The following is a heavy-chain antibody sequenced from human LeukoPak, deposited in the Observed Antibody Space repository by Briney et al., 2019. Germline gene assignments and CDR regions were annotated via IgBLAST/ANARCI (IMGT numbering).Heavy chain of an antibody. V-gene: IGHV3-48*01. D-gene: IGHD4-11*01. J-gene: IGHJ4*02. Sequence: PGGSLRLSCAASGFTFSSYSMNWVRQAPGKGLEWVSYISSSSSTIYYADSVKGRFTISRDDAKNSLYLQMNSLRAEDTAVYYCARGLLGAVTTFDYWGQGTLVTVSS. CDR2: ISSSSSTI. CDR1: GFTFSSYS. CDR3: ARGLLGAVTTFDY.